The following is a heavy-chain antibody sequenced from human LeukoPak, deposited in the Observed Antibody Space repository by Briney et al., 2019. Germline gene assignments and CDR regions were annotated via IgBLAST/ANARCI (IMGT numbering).Heavy chain of an antibody. CDR1: GFTFISYA. Sequence: GGSLRLSCAASGFTFISYAMTWVRQVPGKGLEWVSAISGSGDSTYYADSVKGRFTISRDNSKNTMYLQMKGLRAEDTAVYYCAKGDCRDGYNCLHFDYWGQGTLVTVSS. CDR3: AKGDCRDGYNCLHFDY. V-gene: IGHV3-23*01. J-gene: IGHJ4*02. D-gene: IGHD5-24*01. CDR2: ISGSGDST.